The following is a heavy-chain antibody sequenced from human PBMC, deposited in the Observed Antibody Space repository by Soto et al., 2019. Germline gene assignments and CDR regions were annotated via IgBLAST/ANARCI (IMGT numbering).Heavy chain of an antibody. J-gene: IGHJ6*02. Sequence: QVELQEAGPGLVKPSGTLSLTCAVSGGSISTINWWAWVRQPPGKGLDWIGEIYQTGSTSYNQSLESRVTNSIDKSKNQFSLQLRSVTAADTAEYYFARLSSRSAFGMDVWGQGGTVIVS. CDR1: GGSISTINW. CDR3: ARLSSRSAFGMDV. D-gene: IGHD6-6*01. V-gene: IGHV4-4*02. CDR2: IYQTGST.